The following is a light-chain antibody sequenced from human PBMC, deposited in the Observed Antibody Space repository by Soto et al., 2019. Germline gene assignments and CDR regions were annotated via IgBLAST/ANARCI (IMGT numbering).Light chain of an antibody. V-gene: IGLV2-14*01. CDR2: DVS. Sequence: QSALTQPASVSGSPGQSITISCTGTSSDVGGYNYVSWYQQHPGKAPKLMIYDVSKRPSGVSNRFSGSKSGNTASLTISGLQAEDGADYYCSSYTSSSNSSVFGGGTKLTVL. CDR3: SSYTSSSNSSV. CDR1: SSDVGGYNY. J-gene: IGLJ2*01.